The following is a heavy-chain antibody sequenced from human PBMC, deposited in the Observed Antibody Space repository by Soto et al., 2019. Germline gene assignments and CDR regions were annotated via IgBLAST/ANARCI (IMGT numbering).Heavy chain of an antibody. CDR1: GFTFSDHY. Sequence: EVQLVESGGDLVQPGGSLRLSCAASGFTFSDHYMDWVRQAPGKGLEWVGRSRNKANSYTTEYAASVKGRFTISRDDSKKSVDLQMNSLKTEDTGVYYCVRSTPGEGCFDYWGQGALVTVSS. J-gene: IGHJ4*02. V-gene: IGHV3-72*01. D-gene: IGHD2-21*01. CDR3: VRSTPGEGCFDY. CDR2: SRNKANSYTT.